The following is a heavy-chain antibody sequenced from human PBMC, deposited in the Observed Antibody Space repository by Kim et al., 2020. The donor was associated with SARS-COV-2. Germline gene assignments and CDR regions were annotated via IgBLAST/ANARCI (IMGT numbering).Heavy chain of an antibody. D-gene: IGHD6-13*01. CDR2: INHSGST. CDR1: GGSFSGYY. V-gene: IGHV4-34*01. J-gene: IGHJ4*02. Sequence: SETLSLTCAVYGGSFSGYYWSWIRQPPGKGLEWIGEINHSGSTNYNPSLKSRVTISVDTSKNQFSLKLSSVTAADTAVYYCARQQTPDMYSSSWIERDDYWGQGTLVTVSS. CDR3: ARQQTPDMYSSSWIERDDY.